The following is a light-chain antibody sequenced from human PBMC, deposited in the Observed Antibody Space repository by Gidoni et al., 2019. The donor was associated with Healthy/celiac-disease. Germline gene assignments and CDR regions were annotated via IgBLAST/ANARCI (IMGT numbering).Light chain of an antibody. J-gene: IGKJ1*01. CDR3: QQYNSYPWT. CDR1: QSISSW. V-gene: IGKV1-5*03. CDR2: KAS. Sequence: DIQMTQSPSTLSASVGDRVTITCRASQSISSWLAWYQQKPGKDPKLLIYKASSLESGVPSRFSGSGSGTEVTLTISSLQPDDFATYYCQQYNSYPWTFGQXTKVEIK.